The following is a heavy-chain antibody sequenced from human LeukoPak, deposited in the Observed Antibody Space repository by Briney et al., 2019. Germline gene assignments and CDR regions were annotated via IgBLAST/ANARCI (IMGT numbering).Heavy chain of an antibody. D-gene: IGHD2-8*01. CDR2: INHSGST. CDR1: GGSFSGYY. V-gene: IGHV4-34*01. Sequence: PSETLSLTCAVYGGSFSGYYWSWIRQPPGKGLEWIGEINHSGSTNYNPSLKSRVTISVDTSKNQFSLKLSSVTAADTAVYYCAQMRHGRDHWGQGTLVTVSS. CDR3: AQMRHGRDH. J-gene: IGHJ4*02.